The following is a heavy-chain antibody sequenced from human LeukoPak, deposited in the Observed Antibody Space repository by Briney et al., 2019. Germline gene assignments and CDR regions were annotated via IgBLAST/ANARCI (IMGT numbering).Heavy chain of an antibody. CDR3: AKKIDSGSYPLDY. CDR2: ISSSSSYR. J-gene: IGHJ4*02. Sequence: GGSLRLSCAASGFTLSSYSMNWVRQAPGKGLEWVSSISSSSSYRYYADSVKGRFTISRDNSKSTLYLQMTSLRAEDTGVYYCAKKIDSGSYPLDYWGQGTLVTISS. D-gene: IGHD3-10*01. CDR1: GFTLSSYS. V-gene: IGHV3-21*04.